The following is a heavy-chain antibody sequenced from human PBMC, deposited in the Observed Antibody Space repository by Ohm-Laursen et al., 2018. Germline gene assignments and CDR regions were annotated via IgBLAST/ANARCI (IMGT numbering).Heavy chain of an antibody. CDR1: GFTVSSNY. CDR3: AMGVRSGTDAFDI. D-gene: IGHD3-10*01. V-gene: IGHV3-53*01. CDR2: IYSGGST. J-gene: IGHJ3*02. Sequence: SLRLSCAASGFTVSSNYMSWVRQAPGKGLEWVSVIYSGGSTYYADSVKGRFTISRDNSKNTLYLQMNSLRAEDTAVYYCAMGVRSGTDAFDIWGQGTMVTVSS.